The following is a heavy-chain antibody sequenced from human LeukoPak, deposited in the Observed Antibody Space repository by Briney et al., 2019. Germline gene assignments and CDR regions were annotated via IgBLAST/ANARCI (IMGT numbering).Heavy chain of an antibody. J-gene: IGHJ6*02. CDR2: INPNSGGT. CDR3: ASLGPAGDYYYGMDV. Sequence: ASVKVSCKASGYTFTGYYMHWVRQAPGQGLEWMGWINPNSGGTNYAQKFQGRVTMTRDTSISTAYMELSRLRSDDTAVYYCASLGPAGDYYYGMDVWGQGTTVTVSS. D-gene: IGHD3-16*01. CDR1: GYTFTGYY. V-gene: IGHV1-2*02.